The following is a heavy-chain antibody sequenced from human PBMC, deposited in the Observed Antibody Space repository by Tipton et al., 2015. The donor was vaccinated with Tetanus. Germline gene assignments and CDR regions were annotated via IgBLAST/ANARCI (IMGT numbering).Heavy chain of an antibody. V-gene: IGHV3-74*01. CDR1: GFTFSSHW. Sequence: SLRLSCAASGFTFSSHWMHWVRQAPGRGLVWVSRINTEGGSTNYADSVKGRFTISRDNAKNTLYLQMNSLRAEDTAVYYCARDHYGYNTLDYWGQGTLGTVSS. CDR3: ARDHYGYNTLDY. J-gene: IGHJ4*02. D-gene: IGHD5-12*01. CDR2: INTEGGST.